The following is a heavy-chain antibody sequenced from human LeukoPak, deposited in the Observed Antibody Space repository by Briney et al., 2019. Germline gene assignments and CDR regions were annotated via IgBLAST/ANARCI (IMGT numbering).Heavy chain of an antibody. J-gene: IGHJ4*02. CDR1: GGSFSGYY. Sequence: SETLSLTLAVYGGSFSGYYWSWIRQPPGKGLEWIGEINHSGSTNYNPSLNSRATISVDTSKNQFSLKLSSVTAADTAVYYCARVWLAFDYWGQGTLVTVSS. CDR3: ARVWLAFDY. D-gene: IGHD5-18*01. V-gene: IGHV4-34*01. CDR2: INHSGST.